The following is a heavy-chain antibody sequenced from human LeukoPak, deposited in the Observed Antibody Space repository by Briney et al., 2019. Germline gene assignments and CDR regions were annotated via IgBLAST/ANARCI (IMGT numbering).Heavy chain of an antibody. J-gene: IGHJ6*04. D-gene: IGHD1-14*01. CDR3: ARGGTGFYYYYGMDV. CDR1: GFTFSSYE. V-gene: IGHV3-48*03. CDR2: ISSSGSTI. Sequence: GSLRLSCAASGFTFSSYEMNWVRQAPGKGLEWVSYISSSGSTIYYADSVRGRFTISRDNAKNSLYLQMNSLRAEDTAVYYCARGGTGFYYYYGMDVWGKGTTVTVSS.